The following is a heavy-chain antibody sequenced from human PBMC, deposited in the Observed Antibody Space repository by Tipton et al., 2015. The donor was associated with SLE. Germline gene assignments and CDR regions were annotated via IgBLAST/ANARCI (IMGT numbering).Heavy chain of an antibody. CDR2: IYYSGST. J-gene: IGHJ6*02. V-gene: IGHV4-31*03. D-gene: IGHD3-16*01. Sequence: TLSLTCTVSGGSISSGGYYWSWIRQHPGKGLEWIGYIYYSGSTYYNPSLKSRVTISVDTSKNQFSLKLSSVTAADTAVYYCARDKLTLGMDVWGQGTTVTVSS. CDR3: ARDKLTLGMDV. CDR1: GGSISSGGYY.